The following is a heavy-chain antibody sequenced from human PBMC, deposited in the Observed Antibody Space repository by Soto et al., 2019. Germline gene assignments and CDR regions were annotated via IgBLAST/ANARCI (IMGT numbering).Heavy chain of an antibody. V-gene: IGHV2-5*02. CDR2: IYWDYDK. CDR1: GFSLSTSGVG. Sequence: QITLKESGPTLVKPTQTLTLTCTFSGFSLSTSGVGVGWIRQPPGKALEWLALIYWDYDKRYSPSLKSRLTITKDTSKNQVVLTMTNMDPVDTATYYCAHRPSYCSGYSCYSGFDYWGQGTLVTVSS. D-gene: IGHD2-15*01. J-gene: IGHJ4*02. CDR3: AHRPSYCSGYSCYSGFDY.